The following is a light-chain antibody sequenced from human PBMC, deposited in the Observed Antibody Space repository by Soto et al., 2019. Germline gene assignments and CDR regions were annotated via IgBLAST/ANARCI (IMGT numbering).Light chain of an antibody. CDR3: AAWDDSLGSHAV. Sequence: QSVLTQPPSASGNPGQTVTSSCSGSSSNIGINYVYWYQQLPGTAPKLLIYRNSQRPSGIPDRFSGSKSCTSASLAISGLRSEDEADYYCAAWDDSLGSHAVFGGGTQLTVL. J-gene: IGLJ7*01. CDR1: SSNIGINY. CDR2: RNS. V-gene: IGLV1-47*01.